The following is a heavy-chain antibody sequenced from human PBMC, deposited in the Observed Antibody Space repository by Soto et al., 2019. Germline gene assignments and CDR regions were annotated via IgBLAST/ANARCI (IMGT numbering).Heavy chain of an antibody. D-gene: IGHD3-22*01. CDR1: GFTFSSYA. CDR2: ISGSGGST. V-gene: IGHV3-23*01. J-gene: IGHJ4*02. Sequence: GGSLRLSCAASGFTFSSYAMSWVRQAPGKGLEWVSAISGSGGSTYYADSMKGRFTISRDNSKNTLYLQMNSLRAEDTAVYYCAKDHDWHYDSSGYYVDYWGQGTLVTVSS. CDR3: AKDHDWHYDSSGYYVDY.